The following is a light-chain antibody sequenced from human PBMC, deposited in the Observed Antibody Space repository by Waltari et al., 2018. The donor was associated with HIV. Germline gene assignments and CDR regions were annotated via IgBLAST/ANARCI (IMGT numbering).Light chain of an antibody. Sequence: QSVLTQPPSVSAAPGEKVTISCSRSSSNIGKNYVSWYQQLPGTAPKLLIYDNNERPSGIPDRFAGSKSGTSATLGITGLQTGDEADYYCGTWDSSLSAGVFGGGTKLTVL. V-gene: IGLV1-51*01. CDR3: GTWDSSLSAGV. CDR2: DNN. CDR1: SSNIGKNY. J-gene: IGLJ2*01.